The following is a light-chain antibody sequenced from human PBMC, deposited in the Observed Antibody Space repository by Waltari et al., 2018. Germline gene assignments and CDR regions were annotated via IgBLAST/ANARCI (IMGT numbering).Light chain of an antibody. CDR2: GAS. J-gene: IGKJ2*01. V-gene: IGKV3-20*01. CDR3: QQYGSSPYT. Sequence: EIELTQSPGTLSFSPGEIATLSCRASQSVSRSYLAWYQQKRCQAPRLLIYGASSRATGIPDRVSGSGYGTDFTLTISRLEPEDFAVYYCQQYGSSPYTFGQGTKLEI. CDR1: QSVSRSY.